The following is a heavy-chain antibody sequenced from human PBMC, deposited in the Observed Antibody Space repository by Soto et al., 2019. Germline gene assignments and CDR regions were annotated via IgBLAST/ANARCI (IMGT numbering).Heavy chain of an antibody. CDR3: AKGSSMSPLLYGDYVY. V-gene: IGHV3-9*01. Sequence: EVQLVESGGGLVQPGRSLRLSCAASGFTFDDYAMHWVRQAPGKGLEWVSGISWNSGSIGYADSVKGRFTISRDNAKNSLYPQMNSLRAEDTALYYCAKGSSMSPLLYGDYVYWGQGTLVTVSS. CDR1: GFTFDDYA. D-gene: IGHD4-17*01. J-gene: IGHJ4*02. CDR2: ISWNSGSI.